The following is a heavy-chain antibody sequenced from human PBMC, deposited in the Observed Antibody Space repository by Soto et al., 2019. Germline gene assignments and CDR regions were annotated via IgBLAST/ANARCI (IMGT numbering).Heavy chain of an antibody. D-gene: IGHD6-6*01. V-gene: IGHV3-64D*06. CDR2: ISSNGGST. CDR1: GFTFSSYA. Sequence: PGGSLRLSCSASGFTFSSYAMHWVRQAPGKGLEYVSAISSNGGSTYYADSVKGRFTISRDNSKNTLYLQMSSLRAEDTAVYYCVNEYSSSSDAFDIWGQGTMVTVSS. J-gene: IGHJ3*02. CDR3: VNEYSSSSDAFDI.